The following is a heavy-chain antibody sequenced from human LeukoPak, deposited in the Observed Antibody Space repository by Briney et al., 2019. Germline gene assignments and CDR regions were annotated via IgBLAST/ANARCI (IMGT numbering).Heavy chain of an antibody. J-gene: IGHJ4*02. CDR2: INPNSGAT. CDR3: TRAKRVIFDY. D-gene: IGHD1-1*01. CDR1: GYTFTGYY. V-gene: IGHV1-2*02. Sequence: ALVKVSCKASGYTFTGYYMHWVRQAPGQGLEWMGWINPNSGATLYAQKFQGRVTMTRDTSINTAYMELSSLRSDDTAVYYCTRAKRVIFDYWGQGTLVTVSS.